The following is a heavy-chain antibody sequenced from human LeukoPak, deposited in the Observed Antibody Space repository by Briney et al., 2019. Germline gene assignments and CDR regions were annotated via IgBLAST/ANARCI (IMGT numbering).Heavy chain of an antibody. CDR2: INPHSGDT. V-gene: IGHV1-2*02. CDR1: GYSFSGHY. J-gene: IGHJ3*01. D-gene: IGHD6-19*01. Sequence: ASVKVSCKASGYSFSGHYIHWVRQAPGQGLEWMGWINPHSGDTKSVQWFQGRVTMTRDTSISTAYMELSRLRSDDTAVYYCARGGVGAGTGAFDLWGQGTMVTVSS. CDR3: ARGGVGAGTGAFDL.